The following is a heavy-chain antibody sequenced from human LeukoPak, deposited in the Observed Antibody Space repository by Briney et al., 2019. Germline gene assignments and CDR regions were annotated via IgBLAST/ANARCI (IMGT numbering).Heavy chain of an antibody. V-gene: IGHV3-11*01. CDR1: GFTFNDYY. CDR3: ARRRDSGSLQHFDY. CDR2: ISSSGTTI. D-gene: IGHD1-26*01. J-gene: IGHJ4*02. Sequence: GGSLRLSCAASGFTFNDYYMSWIRQAPGKGLEWVSYISSSGTTIYYADSVKGRFTISRDNAKNSLYLQMNSLRAEDTAVYYCARRRDSGSLQHFDYWGQGTLVTVSS.